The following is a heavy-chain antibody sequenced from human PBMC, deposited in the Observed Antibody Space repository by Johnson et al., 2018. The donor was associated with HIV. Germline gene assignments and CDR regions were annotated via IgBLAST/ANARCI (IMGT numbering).Heavy chain of an antibody. V-gene: IGHV3-11*04. D-gene: IGHD5-18*01. CDR1: GFTFRDYY. CDR3: ARGQGGIQLWFDGFDI. J-gene: IGHJ3*02. Sequence: QVQLVESGGGLVKPGGSLRLSCAASGFTFRDYYMRWIRPAPGKGLEWVSYISTSGSTIYYADSVKGRFTISRDNAKNSLYLQMNSLRAEDMAVYYCARGQGGIQLWFDGFDIWGQGTMVTVSS. CDR2: ISTSGSTI.